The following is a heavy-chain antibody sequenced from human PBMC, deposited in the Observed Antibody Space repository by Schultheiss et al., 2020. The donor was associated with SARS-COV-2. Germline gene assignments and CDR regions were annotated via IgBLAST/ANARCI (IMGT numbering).Heavy chain of an antibody. CDR2: IYPSGST. J-gene: IGHJ5*02. V-gene: IGHV4-61*02. CDR3: ARGYYGSGTHFRWFDP. Sequence: SETLSLTCTVSGGSIRSGTYCWSWVRQPAGQGLEWIGRIYPSGSTNYNPSLKSRVTISVDTSKNQFSLKLSSVTAADTAVYYCARGYYGSGTHFRWFDPWGQGTLVTVSS. D-gene: IGHD3-10*01. CDR1: GGSIRSGTYC.